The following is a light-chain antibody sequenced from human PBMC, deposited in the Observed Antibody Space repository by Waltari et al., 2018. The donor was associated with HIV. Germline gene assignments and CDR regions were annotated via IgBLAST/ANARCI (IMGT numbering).Light chain of an antibody. V-gene: IGLV2-14*03. CDR2: DVS. CDR3: SSYTSSITYV. CDR1: SNDIGTSNY. J-gene: IGLJ1*01. Sequence: QSALTQPAPVSGSPGQSITISCTWTSNDIGTSNYFSWHQQHPGQAPKLIIHDVSDRPSGISNRFSGSKSGNTASLTISGLQTEDEADYYCSSYTSSITYVFGSGTRVTVL.